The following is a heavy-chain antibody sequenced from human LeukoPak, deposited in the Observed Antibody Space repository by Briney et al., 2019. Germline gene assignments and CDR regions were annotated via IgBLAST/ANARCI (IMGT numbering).Heavy chain of an antibody. J-gene: IGHJ6*02. CDR1: GFTFSSYG. Sequence: GGSLRLSCAASGFTFSSYGMHWVRQAPGKGLEWVAVISYDGSNKYYADSVKGRFTISRDNSKNTLYLQMNSLRAEDTAVYYCARMAYPSTSVYYYGMDVWGQGTTVTVSS. D-gene: IGHD5-24*01. CDR2: ISYDGSNK. CDR3: ARMAYPSTSVYYYGMDV. V-gene: IGHV3-30*03.